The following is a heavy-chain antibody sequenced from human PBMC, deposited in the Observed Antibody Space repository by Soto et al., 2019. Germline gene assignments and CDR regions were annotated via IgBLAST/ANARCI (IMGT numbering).Heavy chain of an antibody. CDR1: GFTFSNAW. CDR3: TTGYSNPSYYGMDV. D-gene: IGHD4-4*01. V-gene: IGHV3-15*01. CDR2: IKSKTDGGTT. J-gene: IGHJ6*02. Sequence: GGSPRLSCAASGFTFSNAWMSWVRQAPGKGLEWVGRIKSKTDGGTTDYAAPVKGRFTISRDDSKNTLYLQMNSLKTEDTAVYYCTTGYSNPSYYGMDVWGQGTTVTVSS.